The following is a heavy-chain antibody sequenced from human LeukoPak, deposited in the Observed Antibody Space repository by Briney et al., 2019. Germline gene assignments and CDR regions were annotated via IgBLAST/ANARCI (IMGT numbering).Heavy chain of an antibody. Sequence: GRSLRLSCAASGFTFSNYGMHWVRQSPGKGLEWVAVIWSDGSNQYNADSVKGRFTSSRDNSKNTLFLQMNSLRAEDTAAYFCAREHYYGSGSYSYFDYWGQGTLVTVSS. D-gene: IGHD3-10*01. CDR3: AREHYYGSGSYSYFDY. V-gene: IGHV3-33*01. J-gene: IGHJ4*02. CDR1: GFTFSNYG. CDR2: IWSDGSNQ.